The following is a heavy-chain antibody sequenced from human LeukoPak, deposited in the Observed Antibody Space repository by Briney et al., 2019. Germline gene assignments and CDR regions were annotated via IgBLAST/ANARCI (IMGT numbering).Heavy chain of an antibody. CDR3: ARQQLVRELNWFDP. D-gene: IGHD6-13*01. CDR2: IYYSGST. CDR1: GGAISKCV. Sequence: PTQTHSPTQTLTGGAISKCVESWIRQTPKKRMEWIGYIYYSGSTNYNPSLKSRVTISVDTSKNQFSLKLSSVTAADTAVYYCARQQLVRELNWFDPWGQGTLVTVSS. J-gene: IGHJ5*02. V-gene: IGHV4-59*01.